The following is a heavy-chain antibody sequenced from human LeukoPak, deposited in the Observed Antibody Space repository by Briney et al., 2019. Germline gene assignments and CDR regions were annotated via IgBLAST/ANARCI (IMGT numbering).Heavy chain of an antibody. CDR2: ISDSGGST. V-gene: IGHV3-23*01. Sequence: PPGGSLRLSCAVSGITLSNYGMSWVRQAPGKGLEWVAGISDSGGSTNYADSVKGRFTISRDNPKNTLYLQMNSLRAEDTAVYYCARDSASGPRVGGDFDYWGQGTLVTVSS. D-gene: IGHD3-10*01. J-gene: IGHJ4*02. CDR3: ARDSASGPRVGGDFDY. CDR1: GITLSNYG.